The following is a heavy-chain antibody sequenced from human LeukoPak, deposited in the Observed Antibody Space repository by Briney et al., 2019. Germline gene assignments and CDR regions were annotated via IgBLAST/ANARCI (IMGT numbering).Heavy chain of an antibody. CDR3: ARNWELTFDY. CDR2: IYPYLGIT. D-gene: IGHD1-26*01. CDR1: GDSINFSSHR. Sequence: SETLSLTCTVSGDSINFSSHRWGWIRQSPGKGLEWIGTIYPYLGITQYNPSLKSRVTISGDTSKKHFSLELTSVTAADTAVYYCARNWELTFDYWGQGAQVTVSS. V-gene: IGHV4-39*07. J-gene: IGHJ4*02.